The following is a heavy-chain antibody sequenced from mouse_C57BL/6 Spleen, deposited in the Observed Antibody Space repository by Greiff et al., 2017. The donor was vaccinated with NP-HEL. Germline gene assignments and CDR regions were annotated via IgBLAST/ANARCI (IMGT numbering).Heavy chain of an antibody. CDR1: GYTFTTYP. Sequence: QVQLKESGAELVKPGASVKMSCKASGYTFTTYPIEWMKQNHGKSLEWIGNFHPYNDDTKYNEKFKGKATLTVEKSSSTVYLELSRLTSDDSAVYYCARAPGSSSYWYFDVWGTGTTVTVSS. CDR3: ARAPGSSSYWYFDV. J-gene: IGHJ1*03. D-gene: IGHD1-1*01. CDR2: FHPYNDDT. V-gene: IGHV1-47*01.